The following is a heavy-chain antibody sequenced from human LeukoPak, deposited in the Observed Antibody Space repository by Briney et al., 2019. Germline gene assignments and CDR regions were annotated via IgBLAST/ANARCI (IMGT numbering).Heavy chain of an antibody. D-gene: IGHD6-13*01. V-gene: IGHV3-23*01. CDR2: ISGSGGST. Sequence: GGSLRLSCAASGFTFSSYGMSWVRQAPGKGLEWVSAISGSGGSTYYADSVKGRFTISRDNSKNTLYLQMNSLRAEDTAVYYCARVLGRSSSWYSNYYYYMDVWGKGTTVTVSS. J-gene: IGHJ6*03. CDR1: GFTFSSYG. CDR3: ARVLGRSSSWYSNYYYYMDV.